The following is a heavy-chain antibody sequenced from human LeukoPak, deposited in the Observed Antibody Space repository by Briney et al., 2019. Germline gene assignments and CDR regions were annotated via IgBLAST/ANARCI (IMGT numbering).Heavy chain of an antibody. CDR1: GFTVSKDY. D-gene: IGHD3-9*01. CDR2: IYGGGTT. J-gene: IGHJ6*02. V-gene: IGHV3-66*01. CDR3: AREARYYDILTGYHNYSGVDV. Sequence: PGGSLRLSCAGSGFTVSKDYMTWARQAPGKGLECVSAIYGGGTTYYADSVKGRFTISRDSSSNTLHLQMNSLRAEDTAVYYCAREARYYDILTGYHNYSGVDVWGQGTTVIVSS.